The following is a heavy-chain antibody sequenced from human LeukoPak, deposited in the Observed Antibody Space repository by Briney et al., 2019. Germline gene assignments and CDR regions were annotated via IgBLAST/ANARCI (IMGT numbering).Heavy chain of an antibody. Sequence: PSETLSLTCTVSGGSISSSSYYWGWIRQPPGKGLEWIGSIYYSGSTYYNPSLKSRVTISVDTSKNQFSLKLSSVTAADTAVYYCARGRDYYDSSGYYSSQPFDYWGQGTLVTVSS. J-gene: IGHJ4*02. D-gene: IGHD3-22*01. CDR2: IYYSGST. CDR1: GGSISSSSYY. CDR3: ARGRDYYDSSGYYSSQPFDY. V-gene: IGHV4-39*07.